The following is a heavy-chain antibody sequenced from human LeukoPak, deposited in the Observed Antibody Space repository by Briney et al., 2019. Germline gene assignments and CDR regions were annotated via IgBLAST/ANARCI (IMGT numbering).Heavy chain of an antibody. CDR3: VRGRGSYGWFDP. CDR2: ISGDGTAR. D-gene: IGHD3-10*01. Sequence: GGSLRLSCAASGFTSSSYWMHWVRQVPGKGLVWVSRISGDGTARNYADSVKGRFTISRDDAKNTVDLQMNSRRGEDTAVYYCVRGRGSYGWFDPWGQGTLVTVSS. J-gene: IGHJ5*02. CDR1: GFTSSSYW. V-gene: IGHV3-74*01.